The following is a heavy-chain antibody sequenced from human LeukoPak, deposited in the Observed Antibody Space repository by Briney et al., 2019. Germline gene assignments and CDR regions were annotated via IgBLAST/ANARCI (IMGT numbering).Heavy chain of an antibody. J-gene: IGHJ4*02. V-gene: IGHV3-53*01. CDR3: ARGWGSFEN. CDR2: LYSSGNT. CDR1: GFSVITDY. Sequence: GGSLRLSCAASGFSVITDYMTWVRQAPGKGLEWVSTLYSSGNTYYAGSVKGRFTVSRDNSKNTLFLEMSSLRAEDTAVYFCARGWGSFENWGQGTLVAVSS. D-gene: IGHD7-27*01.